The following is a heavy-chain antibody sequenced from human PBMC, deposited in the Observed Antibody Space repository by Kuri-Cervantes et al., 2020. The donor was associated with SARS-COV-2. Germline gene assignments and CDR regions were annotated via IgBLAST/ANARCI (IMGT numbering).Heavy chain of an antibody. CDR1: GGTFSSYA. CDR3: ARPPEEGAVTTWGNDY. V-gene: IGHV1-69*13. D-gene: IGHD4-17*01. CDR2: IIPIFGTA. J-gene: IGHJ4*02. Sequence: SVKVSCKASGGTFSSYAISWVRQAPGQGLEWMGGIIPIFGTANYAQKFQGRVTITADESTSTAYMELSGLRSEDTAVYYCARPPEEGAVTTWGNDYWGQGTLVTVSS.